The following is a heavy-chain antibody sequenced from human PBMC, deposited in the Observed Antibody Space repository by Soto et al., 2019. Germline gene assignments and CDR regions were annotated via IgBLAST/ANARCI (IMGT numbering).Heavy chain of an antibody. J-gene: IGHJ4*02. CDR2: IYHTGTT. Sequence: SETLSLTCTVSGLSVNSTNFYGGWIRQPPGKGLEWIANIYHTGTTYYNPSLKSRVTISVDTSKNHFSLRLTSVTAADTAVYYCARVDSTMVLPFFDYWGQGTLVTVYS. V-gene: IGHV4-39*02. CDR3: ARVDSTMVLPFFDY. D-gene: IGHD5-18*01. CDR1: GLSVNSTNFY.